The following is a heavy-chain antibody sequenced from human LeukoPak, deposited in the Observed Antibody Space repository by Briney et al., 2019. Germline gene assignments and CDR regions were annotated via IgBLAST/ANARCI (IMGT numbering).Heavy chain of an antibody. CDR3: VRDSGGEFL. CDR2: INNDGSNT. Sequence: GGSLRLSCAASGFAFGSYWMQWVRQTPEKGLVWVAHINNDGSNTIYADSVKGRFTTSRDNAKNTLYLQMNSLTAEDTAVYYCVRDSGGEFLWGQGTLVTVSS. CDR1: GFAFGSYW. V-gene: IGHV3-74*01. J-gene: IGHJ4*02. D-gene: IGHD3-16*01.